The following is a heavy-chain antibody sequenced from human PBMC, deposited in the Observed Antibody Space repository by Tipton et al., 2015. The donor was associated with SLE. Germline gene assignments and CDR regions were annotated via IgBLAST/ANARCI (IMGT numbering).Heavy chain of an antibody. CDR2: IHYSGST. CDR1: GGSISSTFYY. V-gene: IGHV4-39*07. D-gene: IGHD2-15*01. CDR3: ARGGGYCSGGSCFFGY. J-gene: IGHJ4*02. Sequence: TLSLTCTVSGGSISSTFYYWGWIRQTPGKGLEWIGSIHYSGSTYYNPSLTSRVTISVDTSKNQFSLKLSSVTAADTAVYYCARGGGYCSGGSCFFGYWGQGTLVTVSS.